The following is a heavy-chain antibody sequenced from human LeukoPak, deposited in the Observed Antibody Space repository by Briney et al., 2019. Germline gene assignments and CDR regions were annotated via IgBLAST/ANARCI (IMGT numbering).Heavy chain of an antibody. V-gene: IGHV4-39*07. J-gene: IGHJ3*02. CDR3: ARDRYYYDTSGPPLDI. CDR2: ISYSGST. CDR1: GGSISSSSYY. D-gene: IGHD3-22*01. Sequence: SETLSLTCAVSGGSISSSSYYWGWIRQPPGKGLEWIGNISYSGSTYYNPSLKSRVTMSVDTSKNQFSLRLSSVTAADTAVYYCARDRYYYDTSGPPLDIWGQGTMVTVSS.